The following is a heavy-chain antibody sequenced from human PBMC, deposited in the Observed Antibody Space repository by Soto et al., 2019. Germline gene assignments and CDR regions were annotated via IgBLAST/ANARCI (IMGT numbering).Heavy chain of an antibody. CDR1: GYTFTSYG. V-gene: IGHV1-18*03. CDR3: ARSSDYYPALFDI. J-gene: IGHJ3*02. Sequence: ASVKVSCKASGYTFTSYGISWVRQAPGQGLEWMGWISAYNGNTNYAQKLQGRVTMTTDTSTSTAYMELRSLRSDDMALYYCARSSDYYPALFDIWGQGTMVTVSS. D-gene: IGHD3-10*01. CDR2: ISAYNGNT.